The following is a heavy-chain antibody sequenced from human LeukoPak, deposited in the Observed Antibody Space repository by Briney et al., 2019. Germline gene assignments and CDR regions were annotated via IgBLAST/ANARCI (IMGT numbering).Heavy chain of an antibody. CDR3: ARRIRWEYYFDY. D-gene: IGHD1-26*01. CDR2: IYYSGST. V-gene: IGHV4-59*12. J-gene: IGHJ4*02. CDR1: GGSISSYY. Sequence: SETLSLTCTVSGGSISSYYWSWIRQPPGKGLEWIGYIYYSGSTYYNPSLKSRVTISVDTSKNQFSLKLSSVTAADTAVYYCARRIRWEYYFDYWGQGTLVTVSS.